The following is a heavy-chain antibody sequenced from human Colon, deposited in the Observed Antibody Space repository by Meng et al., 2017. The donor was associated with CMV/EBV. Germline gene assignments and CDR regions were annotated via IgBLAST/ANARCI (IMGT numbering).Heavy chain of an antibody. CDR1: GFTFSSYA. J-gene: IGHJ6*02. CDR2: ISYDGSNK. V-gene: IGHV3-30*14. Sequence: GGSLRLSCAASGFTFSSYAMHWVRQAPGKGLEWVAVISYDGSNKYYADSVKGRFTISRDSSQNTVYLQMNGLRAEDTAVYYCGRDPGLPNGIHVWGQGTTVTVSS. D-gene: IGHD1-1*01. CDR3: GRDPGLPNGIHV.